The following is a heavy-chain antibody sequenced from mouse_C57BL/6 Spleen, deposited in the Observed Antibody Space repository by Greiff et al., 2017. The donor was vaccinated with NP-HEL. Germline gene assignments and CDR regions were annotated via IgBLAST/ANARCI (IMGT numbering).Heavy chain of an antibody. CDR3: ARSDLLLREYYFDY. V-gene: IGHV1-59*01. CDR2: IDPSDSYT. D-gene: IGHD1-1*01. J-gene: IGHJ2*01. CDR1: GYTFTSYW. Sequence: QVQLQQPGAELVRPGTSVKLSCKASGYTFTSYWMHWVKQRPGQGLEWIGVIDPSDSYTNYNQKFKGKATLTVDTSSSTAYMQLSSLTSEDSAVYYCARSDLLLREYYFDYWGQGTTLTVSS.